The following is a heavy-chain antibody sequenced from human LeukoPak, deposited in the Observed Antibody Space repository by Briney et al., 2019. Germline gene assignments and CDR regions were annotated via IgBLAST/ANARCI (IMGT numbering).Heavy chain of an antibody. J-gene: IGHJ3*02. V-gene: IGHV5-51*01. CDR1: GYSFTSYW. CDR3: ASPGYCYDSSGYYYSAFDI. Sequence: GESLKISCKGSGYSFTSYWIGWVRQMPGKGLEWVGIIYPGDSDTRYSPSFQGQVTISADKSISTAYLQWSSLKASDTAMYYCASPGYCYDSSGYYYSAFDIWGQGTMVTVSS. CDR2: IYPGDSDT. D-gene: IGHD3-22*01.